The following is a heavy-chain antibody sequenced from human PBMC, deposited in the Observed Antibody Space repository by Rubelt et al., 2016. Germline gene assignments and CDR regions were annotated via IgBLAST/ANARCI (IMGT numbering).Heavy chain of an antibody. J-gene: IGHJ5*02. V-gene: IGHV3-30*04. CDR3: ARGGYCSEGTCYNWFDP. CDR2: ISFDGSNE. CDR1: GFTFSDYA. D-gene: IGHD2-15*01. Sequence: RSLRLSCAASGFTFSDYAMHWVRQAPGKGLEWVAVISFDGSNEYYADSVTGRFTISRDNAKNTLYLQLNSLRAEDTAVYYCARGGYCSEGTCYNWFDPWGQGTLVTVSS.